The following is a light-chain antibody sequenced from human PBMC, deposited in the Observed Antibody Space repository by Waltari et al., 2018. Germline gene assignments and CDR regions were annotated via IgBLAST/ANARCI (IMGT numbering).Light chain of an antibody. CDR2: DNS. V-gene: IGLV1-51*01. CDR3: APCDSSLSAGVL. J-gene: IGLJ2*01. CDR1: SSNIGNNY. Sequence: QSVLTQPPSVSATPGQKGTISCSGSSSNIGNNYVSWYQHLPGTAPKLRIYDNSSRPAGTPGRCARSYAGTSATLGVTCLQTGDDADYYSAPCDSSLSAGVLFGGGTKLTVL.